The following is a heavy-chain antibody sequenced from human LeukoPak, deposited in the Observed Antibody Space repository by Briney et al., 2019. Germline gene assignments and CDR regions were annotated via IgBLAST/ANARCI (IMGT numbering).Heavy chain of an antibody. CDR3: ARVSPGVGVVVVAATKEDYFDY. D-gene: IGHD2-15*01. J-gene: IGHJ4*02. Sequence: PGGSLRLSCAASGFTFSSYEMNWVRQAPGKGLEWVSYISSSGSTTYYADSVEGRFTISRDNAKNSLYLQMNSLRAEDTAVYYCARVSPGVGVVVVAATKEDYFDYWGQGTLVTVSS. CDR2: ISSSGSTT. V-gene: IGHV3-48*03. CDR1: GFTFSSYE.